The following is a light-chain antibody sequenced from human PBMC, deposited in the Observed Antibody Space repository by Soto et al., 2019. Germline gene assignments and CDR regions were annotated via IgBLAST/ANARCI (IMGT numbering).Light chain of an antibody. CDR2: NTN. CDR1: TGAVTTGYY. CDR3: LRYYGGSWV. J-gene: IGLJ3*02. Sequence: QTVVTQEPSLTVSPGGTVTLTCASSTGAVTTGYYPSWFQHKPGHAPRALIYNTNDKHSWTPARLSGSLLGDKAALTLSGVQPEDEAEYYCLRYYGGSWVFGGGTKLTVL. V-gene: IGLV7-43*01.